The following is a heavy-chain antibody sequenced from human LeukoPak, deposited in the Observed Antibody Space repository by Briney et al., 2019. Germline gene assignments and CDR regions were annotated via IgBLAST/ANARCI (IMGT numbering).Heavy chain of an antibody. Sequence: SYAMSWVRQAPGKGLEWVSAISGSGGSTYYADSVKGRFTISRDNSKNTLYLQMNSLRAEDTAVYYCRLLWFGESFPVTDYWGQGTLVTVSS. V-gene: IGHV3-23*01. D-gene: IGHD3-10*01. CDR2: ISGSGGST. CDR3: RLLWFGESFPVTDY. J-gene: IGHJ4*02. CDR1: SYA.